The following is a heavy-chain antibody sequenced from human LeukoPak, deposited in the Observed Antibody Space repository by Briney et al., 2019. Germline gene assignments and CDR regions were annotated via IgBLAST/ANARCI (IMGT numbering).Heavy chain of an antibody. CDR1: GYTFTSYG. J-gene: IGHJ4*02. CDR2: ISAYNGNT. Sequence: ASVKVSCKASGYTFTSYGISWVRQAPGQGLEWMGWISAYNGNTNYAQKLQGRVTMTTDTSTSTAYMELRSLRSDDTAVYYCARALGGATGSGEFDYWGQGTLVTVSS. CDR3: ARALGGATGSGEFDY. D-gene: IGHD6-13*01. V-gene: IGHV1-18*01.